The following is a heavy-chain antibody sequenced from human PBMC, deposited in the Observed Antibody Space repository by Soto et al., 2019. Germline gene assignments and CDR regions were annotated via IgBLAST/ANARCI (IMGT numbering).Heavy chain of an antibody. CDR1: GFTVSSDY. D-gene: IGHD5-18*01. J-gene: IGHJ4*02. CDR2: IYTSGST. CDR3: AKKWGVDTAMVNPLEY. V-gene: IGHV3-53*01. Sequence: GGSLRLSCAASGFTVSSDYMSWVRQAPWKGLEWVSVIYTSGSTYYADSVKGRFTFSRDNSKNTLYLQMNSLRAEDTAVYYCAKKWGVDTAMVNPLEYWGQGTLVTVSS.